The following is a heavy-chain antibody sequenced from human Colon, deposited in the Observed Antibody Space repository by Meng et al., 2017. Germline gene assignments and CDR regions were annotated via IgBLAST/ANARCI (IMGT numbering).Heavy chain of an antibody. CDR1: RDSISSYY. Sequence: ETLSLTCTVSRDSISSYYWNWIRQPPGKGLEWIGYIDYSGSTIYNSSLQSRITISVDTSKDQFSLKVTSVTAADTAIYFCARTMYREGGAFDVWGQGTMVTVSS. J-gene: IGHJ3*01. CDR2: IDYSGST. V-gene: IGHV4-59*01. D-gene: IGHD3-10*02. CDR3: ARTMYREGGAFDV.